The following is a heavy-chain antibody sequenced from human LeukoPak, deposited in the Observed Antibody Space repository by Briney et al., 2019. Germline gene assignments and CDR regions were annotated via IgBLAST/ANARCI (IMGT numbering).Heavy chain of an antibody. CDR3: ARAGHCSGGSCYQTVFDY. V-gene: IGHV1-18*01. CDR1: GYTLTSYG. CDR2: ISAYNGNT. Sequence: ASVKVSCKASGYTLTSYGISWVRQAPGQGLEWMGWISAYNGNTNYAQKLQGRVTMTTDTSTSTAYMELRSLRSDDTAVYYCARAGHCSGGSCYQTVFDYWGQGTLVTVSS. D-gene: IGHD2-15*01. J-gene: IGHJ4*02.